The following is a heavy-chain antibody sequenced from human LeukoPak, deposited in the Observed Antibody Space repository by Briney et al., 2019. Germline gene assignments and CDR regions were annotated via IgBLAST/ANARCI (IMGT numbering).Heavy chain of an antibody. D-gene: IGHD2-2*01. Sequence: SETLSLTCTVSGGSISSYYWSWIRQPPGKGLEWIGYIYYSGSTNYNPSLKSRVTISVDTSKNQFSLKLSSVTAADTAVYYCARGQLPKPSFDYWGQGTLVTVSS. CDR2: IYYSGST. CDR1: GGSISSYY. J-gene: IGHJ4*02. V-gene: IGHV4-59*12. CDR3: ARGQLPKPSFDY.